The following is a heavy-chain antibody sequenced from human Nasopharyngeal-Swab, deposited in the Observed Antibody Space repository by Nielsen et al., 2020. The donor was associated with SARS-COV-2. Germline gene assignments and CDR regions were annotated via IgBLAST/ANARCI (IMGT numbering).Heavy chain of an antibody. CDR1: LFPLRSYT. V-gene: IGHV3-21*01. CDR2: ISSSSSYI. CDR3: AREVRGSYYLYYFDY. Sequence: GESLKISCAASLFPLRSYTMNWVRQAPGKGLEWVSSISSSSSYIYYADSVKGRFTISRDNAPTSLYLQMNSLRAEDTAVYYCAREVRGSYYLYYFDYWGQGTLVTVSS. D-gene: IGHD1-26*01. J-gene: IGHJ4*02.